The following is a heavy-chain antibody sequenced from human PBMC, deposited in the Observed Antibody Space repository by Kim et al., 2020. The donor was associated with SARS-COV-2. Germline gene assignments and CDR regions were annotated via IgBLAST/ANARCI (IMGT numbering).Heavy chain of an antibody. D-gene: IGHD3-22*01. Sequence: GGSLRLSCAASGFTFSSYGMHWVRQAPGKGLEWVAVIWYDGSNKYYADSVKGRFTISRDNSKNTLYLQMNSLRAEDTAVYYCAKGLSGYIAVFDYWGQGTLVTVSS. J-gene: IGHJ4*02. CDR3: AKGLSGYIAVFDY. CDR1: GFTFSSYG. CDR2: IWYDGSNK. V-gene: IGHV3-33*06.